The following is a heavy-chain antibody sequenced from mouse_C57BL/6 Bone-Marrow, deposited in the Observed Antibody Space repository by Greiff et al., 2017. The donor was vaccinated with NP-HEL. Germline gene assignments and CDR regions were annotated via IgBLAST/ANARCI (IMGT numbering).Heavy chain of an antibody. CDR1: GYAFTNYL. D-gene: IGHD2-3*01. J-gene: IGHJ2*01. CDR2: INPGSGGT. V-gene: IGHV1-54*01. CDR3: ARRGWLLRGYYFDY. Sequence: VQLQQSGAELVRPGTSVKVSCKASGYAFTNYLIEWVKQRPGQGLEWIGVINPGSGGTNYNEKFKGKATLTADKSSSTAYMQLSSLTSEDSAVYFCARRGWLLRGYYFDYWGQGTTLTVSS.